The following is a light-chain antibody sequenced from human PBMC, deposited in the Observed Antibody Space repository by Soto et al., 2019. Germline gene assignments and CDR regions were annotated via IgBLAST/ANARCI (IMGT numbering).Light chain of an antibody. CDR1: SSDVGDYHY. CDR2: DVS. V-gene: IGLV2-14*03. J-gene: IGLJ2*01. Sequence: QSALTQPASVSGSPGQSITIPCTGTSSDVGDYHYVSWYQRHPGKAPKLMIYDVSYRPSGVSNRFAGSKSGDTASLTISGFQAEDEADYYCSSYTTSSTVLFGGGTKLTVL. CDR3: SSYTTSSTVL.